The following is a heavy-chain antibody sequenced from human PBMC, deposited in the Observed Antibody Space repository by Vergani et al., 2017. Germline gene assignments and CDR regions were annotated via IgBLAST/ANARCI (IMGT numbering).Heavy chain of an antibody. J-gene: IGHJ4*02. CDR1: GYSFTSYW. CDR2: ICPGDSDT. CDR3: ARTLKGIVATMAPEALPVY. D-gene: IGHD5-12*01. Sequence: EVQLVQSGAEVKKPGESLKISCKGSGYSFTSYWIGWVRQMPGKGLEWMGIICPGDSDTRYSPSFQGQVTISADKSISTAYRQWSSLKAADTAMYYCARTLKGIVATMAPEALPVYWGQGTLVTVSS. V-gene: IGHV5-51*03.